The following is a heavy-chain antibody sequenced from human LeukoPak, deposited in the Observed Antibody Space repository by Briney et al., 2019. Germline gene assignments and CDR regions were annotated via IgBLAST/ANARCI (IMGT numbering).Heavy chain of an antibody. D-gene: IGHD2-21*01. CDR3: TRHSPNEVMLWWSIDY. CDR2: ISSSGSTI. CDR1: GFTLSSYE. Sequence: GGSLRLSCAASGFTLSSYEMNWVRQAPGKGLEWVSYISSSGSTIYYADSVKGRFTISRDNAKNSLYLQMNSLKPEDTAVYYCTRHSPNEVMLWWSIDYWGQGTLVTVSS. J-gene: IGHJ4*02. V-gene: IGHV3-48*03.